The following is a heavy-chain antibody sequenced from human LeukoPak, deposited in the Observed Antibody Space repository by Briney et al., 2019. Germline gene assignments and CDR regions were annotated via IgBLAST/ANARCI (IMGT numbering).Heavy chain of an antibody. V-gene: IGHV3-30*04. CDR3: ARDTGDSSGYSTFDY. CDR2: ISYDGSNK. CDR1: GFTFGSYA. J-gene: IGHJ4*02. D-gene: IGHD3-22*01. Sequence: GGSLRLSCAASGFTFGSYAMHWVRQAPGKGLEWVAVISYDGSNKYYADSVKGRFTISRDNSKNTLYLQMNSLRAEDTAVYYCARDTGDSSGYSTFDYWGQGTLVTVSS.